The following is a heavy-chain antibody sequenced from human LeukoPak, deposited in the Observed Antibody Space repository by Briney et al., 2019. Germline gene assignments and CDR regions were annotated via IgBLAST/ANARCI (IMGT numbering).Heavy chain of an antibody. V-gene: IGHV3-23*01. J-gene: IGHJ4*02. Sequence: GGSLRLSCAASGFIFSSHARSWVRLARAKGLDWIAVRSGSGGRTDYADSVKGRFTISRDNSKNTLYLQMNSLRAEHAAVYYCAKTALAVAGIVPVESELDYWGQGTLVTVSS. CDR1: GFIFSSHA. CDR3: AKTALAVAGIVPVESELDY. CDR2: RSGSGGRT. D-gene: IGHD6-19*01.